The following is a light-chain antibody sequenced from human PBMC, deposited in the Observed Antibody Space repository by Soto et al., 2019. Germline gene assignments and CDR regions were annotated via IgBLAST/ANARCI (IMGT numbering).Light chain of an antibody. CDR2: ETS. J-gene: IGKJ2*01. CDR1: QSVRANY. CDR3: LQYGNPPYT. V-gene: IGKV3-20*01. Sequence: DMVLTQSPGTLSLSPGERATLSCRASQSVRANYVAWYQQKPGQAPRVLIYETSGGDTGIPDRFSGSGSGTDFTLAISRLEPEDFAVYYCLQYGNPPYTFGQGTKVEIK.